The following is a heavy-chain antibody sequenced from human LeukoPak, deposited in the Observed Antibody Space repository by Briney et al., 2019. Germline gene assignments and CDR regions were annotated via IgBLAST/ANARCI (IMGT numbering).Heavy chain of an antibody. D-gene: IGHD3-3*01. J-gene: IGHJ4*02. V-gene: IGHV3-48*04. CDR2: ISSSSSTI. CDR1: GFTFSTYS. CDR3: ARDYLAYYDFWSGYYD. Sequence: GGSLRLSCAASGFTFSTYSMKWVRQAPGKGLEWDSYISSSSSTIYYADSVRGRFTISRDNAKNSLYLQMNSLRAEDTAVYYCARDYLAYYDFWSGYYDWGQGTLVTVSS.